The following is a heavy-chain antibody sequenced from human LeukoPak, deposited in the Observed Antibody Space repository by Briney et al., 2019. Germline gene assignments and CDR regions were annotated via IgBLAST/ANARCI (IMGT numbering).Heavy chain of an antibody. V-gene: IGHV1-2*02. CDR3: ARGGVRTAASSLGY. J-gene: IGHJ4*01. CDR1: GYTLTAYY. Sequence: ASVKASCKASGYTLTAYYMHWVRQAPGQGLEWVGWINPNSGGTNFAQKFRGRVTMTRDTSITTAYMELTRLKSDDTAVYYCARGGVRTAASSLGYWGQGTLVTVSS. CDR2: INPNSGGT. D-gene: IGHD6-13*01.